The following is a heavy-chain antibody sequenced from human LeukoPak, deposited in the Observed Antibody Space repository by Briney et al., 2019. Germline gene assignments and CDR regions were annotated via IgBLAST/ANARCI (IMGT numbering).Heavy chain of an antibody. CDR1: GLTVSSNY. Sequence: PGGSLRLSCAASGLTVSSNYMSWVRQAPGKGLEWVSSITSSSVYIYYADSVKGRFTISRDNAKNSLYLQMNSLRAEDTAVYYCARDRIIYGDYGDAFDIWGQGTMVTVSS. V-gene: IGHV3-21*01. CDR3: ARDRIIYGDYGDAFDI. CDR2: ITSSSVYI. J-gene: IGHJ3*02. D-gene: IGHD4-17*01.